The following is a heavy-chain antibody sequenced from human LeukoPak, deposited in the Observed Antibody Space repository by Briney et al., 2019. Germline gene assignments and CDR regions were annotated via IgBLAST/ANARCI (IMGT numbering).Heavy chain of an antibody. CDR1: GFTFSSYA. J-gene: IGHJ5*02. D-gene: IGHD3-10*01. Sequence: GGSLRLSCAASGFTFSSYAMSWVRQAPGKGLEWVSAISGSGGSTYYADSVKGRFTISRDNSKNTLYLQMNSLRAEDTAVYYCARDKDDYGSGNHWFDPWGQGTLVTVSS. CDR2: ISGSGGST. V-gene: IGHV3-23*01. CDR3: ARDKDDYGSGNHWFDP.